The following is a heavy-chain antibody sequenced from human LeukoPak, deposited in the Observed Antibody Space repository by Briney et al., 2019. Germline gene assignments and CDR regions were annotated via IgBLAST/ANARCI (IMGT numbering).Heavy chain of an antibody. V-gene: IGHV4-61*09. Sequence: SQTLSLTCTVSGDSISSGNYYWSWLRQPTGKGLEWIGHIYTSGSTNYNPSLKSRVTMSVDPSKNQFSLKLNSVPAADTAVYYCAREYKNYPWRFDYWGQGALFTVSS. D-gene: IGHD5-24*01. CDR1: GDSISSGNYY. J-gene: IGHJ4*02. CDR2: IYTSGST. CDR3: AREYKNYPWRFDY.